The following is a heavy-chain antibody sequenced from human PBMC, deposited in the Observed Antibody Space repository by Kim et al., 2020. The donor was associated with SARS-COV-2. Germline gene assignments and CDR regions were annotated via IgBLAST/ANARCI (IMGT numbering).Heavy chain of an antibody. CDR1: GGSISSGGYY. J-gene: IGHJ5*02. V-gene: IGHV4-31*03. CDR2: IYYSGST. CDR3: ARGDYYDSSGYPNWFDP. D-gene: IGHD3-22*01. Sequence: SETLSLTCTVSGGSISSGGYYWSWIRQHPGKGLEWIGYIYYSGSTYYNPSLKSRVTISVDTSKNQFSLKLSSVTAADTAVYYCARGDYYDSSGYPNWFDPWGQGTLVTVSS.